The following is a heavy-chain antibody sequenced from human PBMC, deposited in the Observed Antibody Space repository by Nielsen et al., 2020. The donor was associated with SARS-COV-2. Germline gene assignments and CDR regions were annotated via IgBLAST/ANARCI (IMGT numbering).Heavy chain of an antibody. V-gene: IGHV3-9*01. J-gene: IGHJ6*02. CDR1: GFTFDDYA. CDR3: AKSHGYYYYGMDV. Sequence: SLKISCAASGFTFDDYAMHWVRQAPGKGLEWVSGISWNSGSIGYADSVKGRFTISRDNAKNSLYLQMNSLRAEDTAFYYCAKSHGYYYYGMDVWGQGTTVTVSS. CDR2: ISWNSGSI.